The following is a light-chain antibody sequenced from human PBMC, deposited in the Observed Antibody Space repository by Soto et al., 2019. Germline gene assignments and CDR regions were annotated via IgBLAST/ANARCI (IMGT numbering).Light chain of an antibody. J-gene: IGKJ4*01. Sequence: DIQMTQSPSSVSASVGDRVTITCRASQGITSWLAWYQQKPGKAPKLLIYRASNLQSGVPSRFSGSGSGTDFTLTISGLQPADFATYYCQQTTTFPLTHGGGTKVELK. CDR1: QGITSW. V-gene: IGKV1-12*01. CDR2: RAS. CDR3: QQTTTFPLT.